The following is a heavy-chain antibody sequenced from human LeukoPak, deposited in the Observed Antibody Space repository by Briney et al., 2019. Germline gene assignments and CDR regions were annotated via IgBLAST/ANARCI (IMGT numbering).Heavy chain of an antibody. V-gene: IGHV1-69*13. J-gene: IGHJ5*02. CDR1: GGTFSSYA. CDR3: ARELAYYYGSGSYYNGGNWFDP. D-gene: IGHD3-10*01. Sequence: ASVKVSCKASGGTFSSYAISWVRQAPGQGLEWMGGIIPIFGTANYAQKFQGRVTITADESTSTAYMELSSLRSEDTAVYYCARELAYYYGSGSYYNGGNWFDPWGQGTLVTVSS. CDR2: IIPIFGTA.